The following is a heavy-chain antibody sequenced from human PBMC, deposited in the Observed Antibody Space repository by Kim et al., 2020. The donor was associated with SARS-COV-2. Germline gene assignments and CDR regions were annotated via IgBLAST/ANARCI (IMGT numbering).Heavy chain of an antibody. Sequence: GGSLRLSCAASGFSFSIHFMSWVRQAPGKGLEWVANIKQDGNEKYCVDSVKGRFTISRDNAKKSLYLQMNSLRVEDTAVYYCARDWTGAFDLWGHGTMVTVSS. CDR1: GFSFSIHF. J-gene: IGHJ3*01. CDR2: IKQDGNEK. V-gene: IGHV3-7*05. D-gene: IGHD3-3*01. CDR3: ARDWTGAFDL.